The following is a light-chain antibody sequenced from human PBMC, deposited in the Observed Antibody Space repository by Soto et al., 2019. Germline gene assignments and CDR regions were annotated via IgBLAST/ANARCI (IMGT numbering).Light chain of an antibody. CDR3: QQYGSSPPEFT. Sequence: EIVLTQSPATLSLSPGERATLSCRASQSVSSYLAWYQQKPGQAPRLLIYDASNRATGIPARFSGSGSGTDFTLTISSLEPEDFAVYYCQQYGSSPPEFTFGPGTKVDSK. J-gene: IGKJ3*01. CDR2: DAS. V-gene: IGKV3-11*01. CDR1: QSVSSY.